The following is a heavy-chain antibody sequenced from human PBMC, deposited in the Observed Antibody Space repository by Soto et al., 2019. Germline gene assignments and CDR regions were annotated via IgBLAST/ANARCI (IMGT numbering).Heavy chain of an antibody. Sequence: QVQLQESGPGLVKPSQTLSLTCTVSGGSITSTDYFWSWIRQPPGKGLEWIGYIYHIGITSYNPSLHSRVAKSLDTSKNQFSLNLRSVTAADAAVYYCAGELSGYAYGAGEDHWGQGTLVTVSS. V-gene: IGHV4-30-4*01. CDR1: GGSITSTDYF. CDR3: AGELSGYAYGAGEDH. D-gene: IGHD6-25*01. J-gene: IGHJ4*02. CDR2: IYHIGIT.